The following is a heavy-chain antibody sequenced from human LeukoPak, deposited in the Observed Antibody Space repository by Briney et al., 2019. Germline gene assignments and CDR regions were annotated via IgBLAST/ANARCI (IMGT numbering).Heavy chain of an antibody. D-gene: IGHD5-12*01. V-gene: IGHV3-23*01. Sequence: GGSLRLSCAVSGVNNYAISWVRQAPGKGLEWVSVISGSGGSTYYADSVKGRFTISRGTSENTIYLQMNGLRVEDTAVYYCAKDMQTWPRFPDYWGQGTLVTVSS. J-gene: IGHJ4*02. CDR1: GVNNYA. CDR2: ISGSGGST. CDR3: AKDMQTWPRFPDY.